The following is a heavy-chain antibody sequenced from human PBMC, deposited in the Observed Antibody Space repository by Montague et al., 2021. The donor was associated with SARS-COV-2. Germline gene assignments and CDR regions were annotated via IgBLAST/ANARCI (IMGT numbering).Heavy chain of an antibody. Sequence: SETLSLTCAVHTTPFSGYYRGWIRQSPGKGLEWTGEIDQSGKTNXNPTLKSRVTISADTSKSQFFLKLNSVTAADTAVYYCVRGWGSWFHWGQGTLVTVSS. CDR3: VRGWGSWFH. J-gene: IGHJ4*02. CDR1: TTPFSGYY. V-gene: IGHV4-34*01. CDR2: IDQSGKT. D-gene: IGHD3-16*01.